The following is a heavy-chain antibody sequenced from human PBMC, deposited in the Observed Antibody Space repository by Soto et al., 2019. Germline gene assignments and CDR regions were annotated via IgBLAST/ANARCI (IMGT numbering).Heavy chain of an antibody. D-gene: IGHD3-9*01. CDR2: IVVGSGNT. CDR1: GFTFTSSA. CDR3: AADPPNSYDILTGYL. Sequence: GASVKVSCKASGFTFTSSAVQWVRQARGQRLEWIGWIVVGSGNTNYAQKFQERVTITRDMSTSTAYMELSSLRSEDTAVYYCAADPPNSYDILTGYLWGQGTLVTVSS. J-gene: IGHJ5*02. V-gene: IGHV1-58*01.